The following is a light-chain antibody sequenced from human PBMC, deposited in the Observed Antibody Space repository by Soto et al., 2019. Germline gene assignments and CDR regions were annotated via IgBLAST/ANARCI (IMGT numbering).Light chain of an antibody. CDR3: CSYAGSYVV. CDR1: SSDVGGYNY. CDR2: DVT. J-gene: IGLJ2*01. Sequence: QSVLTQPRSVSGSPGQSVAISCTGTSSDVGGYNYVSWYQQHPGKAPKPMIYDVTKRPSGVPDRFSGSKSGNTACLTISGLQAEDEADYYCCSYAGSYVVFGGGTKLTVL. V-gene: IGLV2-11*01.